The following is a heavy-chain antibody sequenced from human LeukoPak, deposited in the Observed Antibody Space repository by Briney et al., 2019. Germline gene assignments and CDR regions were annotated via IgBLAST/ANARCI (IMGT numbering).Heavy chain of an antibody. CDR1: GFTFSSYE. Sequence: GGSLRLSCAASGFTFSSYEMNWVRQAPGKGLEWVSYISSGSTIYDADSVKGRFTISRDNAKNSLYPQMNSLRAEDTAVYYCARESIAVAGAPFDYWGQGTLVTVSS. D-gene: IGHD6-19*01. V-gene: IGHV3-48*03. J-gene: IGHJ4*02. CDR3: ARESIAVAGAPFDY. CDR2: ISSGSTI.